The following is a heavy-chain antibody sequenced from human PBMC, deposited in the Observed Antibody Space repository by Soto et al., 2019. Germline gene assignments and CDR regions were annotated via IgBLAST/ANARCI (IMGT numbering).Heavy chain of an antibody. CDR3: AREGSYYDFWSGHSRDAFDI. CDR1: GGSISSYY. V-gene: IGHV4-59*01. J-gene: IGHJ3*02. Sequence: QVQLQESGPGLVKPSETLSLTCTVSGGSISSYYWSWIRQPPGKGLEWIGYIYYSGSTNYNPSLKSRVTISVDTSKNQFSLKLSSVTAADTAVYYCAREGSYYDFWSGHSRDAFDIWGQGTMVTVSS. D-gene: IGHD3-3*01. CDR2: IYYSGST.